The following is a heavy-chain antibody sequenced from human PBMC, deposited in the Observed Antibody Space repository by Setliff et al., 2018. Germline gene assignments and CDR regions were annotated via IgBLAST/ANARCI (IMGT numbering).Heavy chain of an antibody. D-gene: IGHD3-3*01. CDR2: VTPNGGSA. Sequence: ASVKVSCEASGYTFNTHEINWVRQAPGQGLEVMGWVTPNGGSAVYSQKFQGRVTMTASTPLSTAYMELSSLRSEDTAVYYCARDNWIFGVELPHYYYMDVWGKGTTVTVSS. CDR3: ARDNWIFGVELPHYYYMDV. V-gene: IGHV1-8*01. CDR1: GYTFNTHE. J-gene: IGHJ6*03.